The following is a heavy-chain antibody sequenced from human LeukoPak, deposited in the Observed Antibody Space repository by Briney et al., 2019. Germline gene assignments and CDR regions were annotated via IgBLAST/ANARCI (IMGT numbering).Heavy chain of an antibody. CDR1: GGTFSSYA. D-gene: IGHD3-3*01. V-gene: IGHV1-18*01. Sequence: ASVKVSCKASGGTFSSYAISWVRQAPGQGLEWMGWISAYNGNTNYAQKLQGRVTMTTDTSTSTAYMELRSLRSDDTAVYYCARADLGRYDFWSGYSHYGMDVWGQGTTVTVSS. CDR2: ISAYNGNT. J-gene: IGHJ6*02. CDR3: ARADLGRYDFWSGYSHYGMDV.